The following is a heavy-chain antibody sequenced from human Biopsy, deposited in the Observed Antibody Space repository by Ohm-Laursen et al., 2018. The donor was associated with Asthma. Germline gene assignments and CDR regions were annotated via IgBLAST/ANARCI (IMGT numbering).Heavy chain of an antibody. D-gene: IGHD2-21*02. Sequence: GTLSLTCTVSGGSITSSSYYWGWIRQPPGKGMEWIGSMYHSGSPYYHPSLKSRATISVDTSKNQFSLKLRSVTAADAAVYYCARGISRVTGLFDHFDSWGQGTLVTVSS. CDR2: MYHSGSP. CDR1: GGSITSSSYY. V-gene: IGHV4-39*07. J-gene: IGHJ4*02. CDR3: ARGISRVTGLFDHFDS.